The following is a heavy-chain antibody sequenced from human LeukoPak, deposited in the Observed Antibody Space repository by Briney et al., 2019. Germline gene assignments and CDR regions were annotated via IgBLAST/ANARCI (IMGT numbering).Heavy chain of an antibody. D-gene: IGHD1-1*01. CDR3: ARVRDSDNWWGAFDI. J-gene: IGHJ3*02. CDR1: GYRFSSSG. V-gene: IGHV1-18*01. CDR2: IGTVNGNS. Sequence: GASVRVSCKASGYRFSSSGITWVRQAPGQGPEWMGWIGTVNGNSRYAQNFQGRVTLTTDTSTNTAHLELTSLRSDDTAIYYCARVRDSDNWWGAFDIWGQGTMVTVSS.